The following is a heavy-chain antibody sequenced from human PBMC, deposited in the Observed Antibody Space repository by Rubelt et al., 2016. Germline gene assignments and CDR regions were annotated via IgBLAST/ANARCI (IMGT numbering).Heavy chain of an antibody. CDR3: ARVYCSSTSCYIEGVPAFDI. CDR2: IYYSGST. V-gene: IGHV4-34*01. Sequence: QVQLQQWGAGLLKPSETLSLTCAVYGGSFSGYYWGWIRQPPGKGLEWIGSIYYSGSTSYNPSLKSRVCISVDTSKNQFSLKVSSVTAADTAVYYCARVYCSSTSCYIEGVPAFDIWGQGTMVTVSS. J-gene: IGHJ3*02. D-gene: IGHD2-2*02. CDR1: GGSFSGYY.